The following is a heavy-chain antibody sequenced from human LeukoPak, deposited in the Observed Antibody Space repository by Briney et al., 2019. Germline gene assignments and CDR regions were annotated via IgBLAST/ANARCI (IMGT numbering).Heavy chain of an antibody. CDR3: VAGSGYSPADAFYI. CDR1: GFTFDDYA. D-gene: IGHD3-3*01. V-gene: IGHV3-9*01. CDR2: ISWNSGKT. Sequence: GGPLRLSCAASGFTFDDYAMHWVRQAPGKGLEWVAGISWNSGKTGYADSVKGRFTVSRDNAKNSLFLQMNSLRTEDAALYYCVAGSGYSPADAFYIWGQGTMVTVSS. J-gene: IGHJ3*02.